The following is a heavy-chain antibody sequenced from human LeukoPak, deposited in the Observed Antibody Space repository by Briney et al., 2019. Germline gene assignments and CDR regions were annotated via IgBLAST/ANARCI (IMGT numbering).Heavy chain of an antibody. D-gene: IGHD6-19*01. Sequence: SETLSLTCAVYGGSFSGYYWSWIRQPPGKGLEWIGEINHSGSTNYNPSLKSRVTISVDTSKNQFSLKLSSVTAADTAVYYCARQGIAVALDYWGQGTLVTVSS. CDR3: ARQGIAVALDY. V-gene: IGHV4-34*01. CDR2: INHSGST. J-gene: IGHJ4*02. CDR1: GGSFSGYY.